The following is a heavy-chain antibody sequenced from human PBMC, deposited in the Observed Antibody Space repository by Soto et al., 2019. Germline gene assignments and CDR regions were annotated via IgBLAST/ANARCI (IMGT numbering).Heavy chain of an antibody. CDR3: ARAPLDGYNTLDY. CDR1: GYTFTSYY. J-gene: IGHJ4*02. CDR2: INPSGGST. V-gene: IGHV1-46*01. Sequence: QVQLVQSGAEVKKPGASVNISCRASGYTFTSYYMHWVRQAPGQGLGCMGLINPSGGSTSYAQKFQGRVTMTSDTSTSTVYMELSSLRSEDTAVYYCARAPLDGYNTLDYWGQGTLVTVSS. D-gene: IGHD5-12*01.